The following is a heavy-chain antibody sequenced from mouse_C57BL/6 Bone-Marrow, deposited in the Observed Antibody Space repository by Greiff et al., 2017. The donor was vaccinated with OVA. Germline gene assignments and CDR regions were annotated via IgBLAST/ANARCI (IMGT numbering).Heavy chain of an antibody. D-gene: IGHD2-5*01. CDR3: TAYYSNAY. J-gene: IGHJ3*01. Sequence: EVHLVESGGGLVQPGGSMKLSCVASGFTFSNYWMNWVRQSPEKGLEWVAQIRLKSDNYATHYAESVKGRFTISRDDSKSSVYLQMNNLRAEDTGIYYCTAYYSNAYWGQGTLVTVSA. V-gene: IGHV6-3*01. CDR2: IRLKSDNYAT. CDR1: GFTFSNYW.